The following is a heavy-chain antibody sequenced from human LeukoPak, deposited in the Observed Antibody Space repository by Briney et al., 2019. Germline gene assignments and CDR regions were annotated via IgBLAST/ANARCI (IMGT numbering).Heavy chain of an antibody. CDR2: IYYSGST. Sequence: SETLSLTCTVSGGSISSYYWSWIRQPPGKGLEWIGYIYYSGSTSYNPSLKSRVTISVDTSKNQFSLKLSSVTAADTAVYYCARDRSKYYGMDVWGQGTTVTVSS. V-gene: IGHV4-59*01. CDR1: GGSISSYY. CDR3: ARDRSKYYGMDV. J-gene: IGHJ6*02.